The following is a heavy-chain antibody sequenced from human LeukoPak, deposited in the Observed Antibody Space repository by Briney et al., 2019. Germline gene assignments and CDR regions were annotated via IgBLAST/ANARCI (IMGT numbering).Heavy chain of an antibody. D-gene: IGHD3-10*01. CDR3: ARRLIIRGRFND. J-gene: IGHJ4*02. CDR2: INHVGST. Sequence: SETLSLTCGVYGGSFTKCFWSWVSQPPGKRLEWIGEINHVGSTNYNPSLKSRVTLSVDKSTNQVSLNLTSVTVADTAVYYCARRLIIRGRFNDWGQGTLVTVSS. CDR1: GGSFTKCF. V-gene: IGHV4-34*01.